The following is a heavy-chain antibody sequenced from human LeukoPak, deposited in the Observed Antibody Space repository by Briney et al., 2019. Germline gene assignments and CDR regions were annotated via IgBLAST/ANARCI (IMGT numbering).Heavy chain of an antibody. J-gene: IGHJ4*02. V-gene: IGHV3-48*02. D-gene: IGHD7-27*01. CDR2: ISSPSTNI. CDR3: ARESYWGSSSKGFDC. Sequence: GGSLSLSCAASGFIFTSYSMNWVRQAPGKGLEWVAYISSPSTNIYYVDSEKGRFTISRDHAKNSLCLQMNSLRDEDTAGYYCARESYWGSSSKGFDCWGQGTLVTVSS. CDR1: GFIFTSYS.